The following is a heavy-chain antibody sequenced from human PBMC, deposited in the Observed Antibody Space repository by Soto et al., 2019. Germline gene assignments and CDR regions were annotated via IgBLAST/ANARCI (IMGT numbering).Heavy chain of an antibody. D-gene: IGHD2-2*01. Sequence: ASVKVSCKASGYTFTGYYMHWLRQAPGQGLEWMGWINPNSGSTNYAQKFQGRVTMTRDTSISTAYMELSRLRSDDTAVYYCAREGGYCSSTSCSPSWFDPWGQGTLVTVS. CDR3: AREGGYCSSTSCSPSWFDP. J-gene: IGHJ5*02. V-gene: IGHV1-2*02. CDR2: INPNSGST. CDR1: GYTFTGYY.